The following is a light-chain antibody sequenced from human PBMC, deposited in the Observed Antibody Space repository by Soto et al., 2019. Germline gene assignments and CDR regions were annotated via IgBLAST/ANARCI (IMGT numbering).Light chain of an antibody. J-gene: IGKJ3*01. CDR2: DAS. Sequence: DIQMTQSPSSLSASVGDRVTITCQASQDISNYLNWYQQKPGKAPKLLIYDASNLETGVPSRFSGSGSGTDFTFTISSLQPEDIATYYCQQYDNLLLFTFGPGNKVDIK. V-gene: IGKV1-33*01. CDR1: QDISNY. CDR3: QQYDNLLLFT.